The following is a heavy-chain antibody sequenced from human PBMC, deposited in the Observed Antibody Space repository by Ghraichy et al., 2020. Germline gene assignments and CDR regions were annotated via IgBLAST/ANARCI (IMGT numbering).Heavy chain of an antibody. J-gene: IGHJ6*02. CDR1: GFTFSSYW. CDR3: ARDQRGGTGYYYYYYGMDV. CDR2: IKQDGSEK. V-gene: IGHV3-7*01. Sequence: GGSLRLSCAASGFTFSSYWMSWVRQAPGKGLEWVANIKQDGSEKYYVDSVKGRFTISRDNAKNSLYLQMNSLRAEDTAVYYCARDQRGGTGYYYYYYGMDVWGQGTTVTVSS. D-gene: IGHD1-14*01.